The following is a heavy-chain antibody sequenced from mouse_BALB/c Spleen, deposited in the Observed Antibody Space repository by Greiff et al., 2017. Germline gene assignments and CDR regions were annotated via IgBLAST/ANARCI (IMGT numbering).Heavy chain of an antibody. D-gene: IGHD1-1*01. CDR3: ARGATVVATPPYFDV. J-gene: IGHJ1*01. CDR1: GYSISSGYY. CDR2: ISYDGSN. Sequence: EVQLQESGPGLVKPSQSLSLTCSVTGYSISSGYYWNWIRQFPGNKLEWMGYISYDGSNNYNPSLKNRISITRDTSKNQFFLKLNSVTTEDTATYYCARGATVVATPPYFDVWGAGTTVTVSS. V-gene: IGHV3-6*02.